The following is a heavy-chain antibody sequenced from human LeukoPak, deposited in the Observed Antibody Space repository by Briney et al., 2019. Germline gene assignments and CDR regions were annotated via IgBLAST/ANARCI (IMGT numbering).Heavy chain of an antibody. Sequence: ASVKVSCKASGYTFTSYGISWVRQAPGQGLEWMGWISAYNGNTNYAQKLQGRVTMTTDTSTSTAYMELRSLRFDDTAVYYCAMGRSSSSRLGFDYWGQGTLVTVSS. CDR2: ISAYNGNT. CDR3: AMGRSSSSRLGFDY. V-gene: IGHV1-18*01. D-gene: IGHD6-6*01. J-gene: IGHJ4*02. CDR1: GYTFTSYG.